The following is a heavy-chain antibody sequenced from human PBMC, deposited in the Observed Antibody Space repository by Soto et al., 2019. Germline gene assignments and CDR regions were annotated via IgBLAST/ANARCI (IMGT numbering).Heavy chain of an antibody. CDR1: GGSVTSATYY. V-gene: IGHV4-61*01. CDR3: ARYRREAVAGYTLDN. J-gene: IGHJ4*02. D-gene: IGHD6-13*01. Sequence: SETLSLTCSVSGGSVTSATYYWSWIRQPPGRGPEWIGYIYYTGKTNYNPSLKSRVTMSVDTSKNQFSLKLSSVTAADTAVYYCARYRREAVAGYTLDNWGQGILVTVSS. CDR2: IYYTGKT.